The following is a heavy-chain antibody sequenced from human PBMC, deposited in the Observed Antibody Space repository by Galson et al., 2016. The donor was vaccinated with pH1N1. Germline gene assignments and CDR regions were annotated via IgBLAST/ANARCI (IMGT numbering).Heavy chain of an antibody. CDR1: GYTFTSYG. CDR2: INPYTGDT. Sequence: SVKVSCKAPGYTFTSYGISWVRQAPGQGLEWMGWINPYTGDTNYAQKLQGRVTMTTDTSTSTAYMELRSLRSDDTAGYYCACMVRGDYSDYWGQGTLVTVS. CDR3: ACMVRGDYSDY. J-gene: IGHJ4*02. V-gene: IGHV1-18*01. D-gene: IGHD3-10*01.